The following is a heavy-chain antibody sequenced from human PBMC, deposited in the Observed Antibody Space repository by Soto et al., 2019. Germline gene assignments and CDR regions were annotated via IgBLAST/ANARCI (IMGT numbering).Heavy chain of an antibody. CDR2: IYPGDSDT. J-gene: IGHJ4*02. CDR3: AVSYLEMATTNPLDY. Sequence: PGESLKISCKGSGYSFTSYWIGWVRQMPGKGLEWMGIIYPGDSDTRYSPSFQGQVTISADKSISTAYLQWSSLKASDTAMYYCAVSYLEMATTNPLDYWGQGTLVTVSS. CDR1: GYSFTSYW. V-gene: IGHV5-51*01. D-gene: IGHD1-1*01.